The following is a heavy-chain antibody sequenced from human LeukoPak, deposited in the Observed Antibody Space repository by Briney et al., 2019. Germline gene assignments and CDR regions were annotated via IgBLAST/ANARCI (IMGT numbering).Heavy chain of an antibody. D-gene: IGHD6-6*01. J-gene: IGHJ4*02. CDR3: ATGIAARPQLFDY. CDR1: GFTFSSYA. CDR2: IKQDGSEK. V-gene: IGHV3-7*01. Sequence: GGSLRLSCAASGFTFSSYAMSWVRQAPGKGLEWVANIKQDGSEKYYVDSVKGRFTISRDNAKNSLYLQMNSLRAEDTAVYYCATGIAARPQLFDYWGQGTLVTVSS.